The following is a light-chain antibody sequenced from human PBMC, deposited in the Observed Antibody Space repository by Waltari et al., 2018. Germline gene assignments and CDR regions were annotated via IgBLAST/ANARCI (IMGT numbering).Light chain of an antibody. Sequence: QSALTQPASVSGSPGQSVTIFCAGTSNDVGGYNSFSWYQEHLGQAPRVIIYDVSDRPSGVSARFSCSKSGNTASLTIAGLQAEDEADYYCSSQSSNDVVLFGGGTKLTVL. CDR3: SSQSSNDVVL. J-gene: IGLJ2*01. CDR2: DVS. CDR1: SNDVGGYNS. V-gene: IGLV2-14*01.